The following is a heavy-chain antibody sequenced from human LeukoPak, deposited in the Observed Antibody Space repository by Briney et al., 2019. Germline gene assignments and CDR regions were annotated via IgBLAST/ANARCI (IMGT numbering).Heavy chain of an antibody. D-gene: IGHD5-12*01. CDR1: AGTFSSYA. V-gene: IGHV1-69*05. Sequence: ASVKVSCKASAGTFSSYAISWVRQAPGQGLEWMRGIIPIFGTANYAQKFQGRVTITTDESTSTAYMELSSLRSEDTAVYYCARVVVATNYYYYYYMDVWGKGTTVTVSS. CDR3: ARVVVATNYYYYYYMDV. J-gene: IGHJ6*03. CDR2: IIPIFGTA.